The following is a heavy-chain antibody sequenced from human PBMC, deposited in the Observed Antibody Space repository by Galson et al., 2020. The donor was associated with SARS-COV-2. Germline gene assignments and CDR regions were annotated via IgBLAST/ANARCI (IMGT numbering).Heavy chain of an antibody. Sequence: GGSLRLSCAASGFTFSSYSMSWVRQAPGKGLEWVSSISSSTSYIYYVDSVQGRFTVSRDNAKNLLYLQMNSLRAEDTAVYYCATYSTSRAFDYWGQGTLVTVSS. D-gene: IGHD6-13*01. J-gene: IGHJ4*02. CDR1: GFTFSSYS. V-gene: IGHV3-21*01. CDR3: ATYSTSRAFDY. CDR2: ISSSTSYI.